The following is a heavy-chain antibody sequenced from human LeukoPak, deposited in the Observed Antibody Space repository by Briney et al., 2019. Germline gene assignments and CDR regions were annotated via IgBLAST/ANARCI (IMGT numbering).Heavy chain of an antibody. D-gene: IGHD3-9*01. CDR1: GYTFTSYA. CDR3: ESSTRYDILTGALDY. Sequence: GASVTVSCKASGYTFTSYAMHWVRQAPGQRLEWMGWINAGNGNTKYSQKFQGRVTITRDTSASTAYMELSSLRSEDTAVYYCESSTRYDILTGALDYWGQGTLVTVSS. CDR2: INAGNGNT. J-gene: IGHJ4*02. V-gene: IGHV1-3*01.